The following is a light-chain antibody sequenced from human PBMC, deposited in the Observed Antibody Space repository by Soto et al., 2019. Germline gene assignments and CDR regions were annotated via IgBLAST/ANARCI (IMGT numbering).Light chain of an antibody. Sequence: EIVLAQSPGTLSLSPGERATLSCRASQSVTNSFLAWYQQKPGQAPRLLIYGASRRATGIPDRFTGSGSGTDFTLTISRLEAEDFAVYYCQQYVRSPWAFGQGTKVEI. CDR1: QSVTNSF. J-gene: IGKJ1*01. CDR2: GAS. V-gene: IGKV3-20*01. CDR3: QQYVRSPWA.